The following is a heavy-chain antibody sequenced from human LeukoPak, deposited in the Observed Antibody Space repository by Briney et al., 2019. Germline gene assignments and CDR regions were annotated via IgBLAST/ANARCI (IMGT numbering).Heavy chain of an antibody. D-gene: IGHD2-2*02. CDR3: ARGYCSSTSCYIEDNWFDP. Sequence: ASVKVSCKASGYTFTSYGISWVRQAPGQGLEXXXXXXXXNGNTNYAQKLQGRVTMTTDTSTSTAYMELRSLRSDDTAVYYCARGYCSSTSCYIEDNWFDPWGQGTLVTVSS. V-gene: IGHV1-18*01. CDR1: GYTFTSYG. J-gene: IGHJ5*02. CDR2: XXXXNGNT.